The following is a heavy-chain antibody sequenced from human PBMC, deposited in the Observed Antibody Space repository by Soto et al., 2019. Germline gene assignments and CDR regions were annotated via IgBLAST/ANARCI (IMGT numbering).Heavy chain of an antibody. CDR2: MSGSSSTT. J-gene: IGHJ4*02. D-gene: IGHD1-7*01. V-gene: IGHV3-23*01. Sequence: EVRLLESGGGLVKPGGSLRLSCATSGLTFSNYAMSWVRQAPGGGLEWVSSMSGSSSTTYYADSVRGRFTISRDRSKNTLYLQMSRLRAEDTALYYCAKHQERELPRVIDFWGQGTLVTVSS. CDR1: GLTFSNYA. CDR3: AKHQERELPRVIDF.